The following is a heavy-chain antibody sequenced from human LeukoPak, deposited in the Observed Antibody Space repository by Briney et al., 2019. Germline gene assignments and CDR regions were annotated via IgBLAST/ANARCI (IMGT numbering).Heavy chain of an antibody. D-gene: IGHD6-19*01. CDR2: IIPIFGTA. CDR1: GGTFSSYA. J-gene: IGHJ4*02. Sequence: SVTVSCKASGGTFSSYAISWVRHAPGQGLEWMGGIIPIFGTANYAQKFQGRVTITTDESTSTDYMELRSLRSEDTSVYYCARDVAVAGHFYYWGQGTLVTVSS. CDR3: ARDVAVAGHFYY. V-gene: IGHV1-69*05.